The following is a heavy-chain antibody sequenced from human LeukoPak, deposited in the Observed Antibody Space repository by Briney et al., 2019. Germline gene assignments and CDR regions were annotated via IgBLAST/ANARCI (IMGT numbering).Heavy chain of an antibody. J-gene: IGHJ4*02. V-gene: IGHV3-33*07. CDR3: ARDSRGGWSGYFDL. CDR1: GFIFRNYG. Sequence: QPGRSLRLSCAASGFIFRNYGMYWVRQAPGQGLGWVAVIWDEGSAEFYADSVKGRFSISRDDSKNTVYLQMNSLRVEDTALYYCARDSRGGWSGYFDLRGQGIVVTVSS. D-gene: IGHD6-19*01. CDR2: IWDEGSAE.